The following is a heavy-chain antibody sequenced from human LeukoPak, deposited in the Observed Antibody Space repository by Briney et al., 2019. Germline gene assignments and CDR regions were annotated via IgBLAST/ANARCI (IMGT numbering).Heavy chain of an antibody. V-gene: IGHV4-59*08. Sequence: PSETLSLTCTVSGASIRSYYWSWIRQPPGKGLECIGYIYYTGSTNYNYNPSLKSRVTISVDTSKNQFSLKLSSVTAADTAVYYCARHGPRRVGYNYDYWGPGTLVTVSS. J-gene: IGHJ4*02. CDR1: GASIRSYY. D-gene: IGHD5-24*01. CDR2: IYYTGSTNY. CDR3: ARHGPRRVGYNYDY.